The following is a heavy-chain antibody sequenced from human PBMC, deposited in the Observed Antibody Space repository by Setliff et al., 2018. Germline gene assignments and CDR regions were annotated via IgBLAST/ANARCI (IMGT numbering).Heavy chain of an antibody. J-gene: IGHJ6*03. V-gene: IGHV4-4*08. CDR3: ARHVGIRGRGYNYYYYYIDV. CDR2: IYTGGNT. D-gene: IGHD3-10*01. CDR1: RGSISSSY. Sequence: LSLTCTVSRGSISSSYWSWIRLPPGKGLEWIGYIYTGGNTNYNPSFKSRVTISIDTSKNQFSLKLSSVTAADSAVYSCARHVGIRGRGYNYYYYYIDVWGEGTTVTVSS.